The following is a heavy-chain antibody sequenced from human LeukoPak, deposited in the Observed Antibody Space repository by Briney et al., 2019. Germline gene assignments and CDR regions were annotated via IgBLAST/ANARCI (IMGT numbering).Heavy chain of an antibody. CDR3: ARGDTAMARGGDDAFDI. Sequence: GASVKVSCKASGYTFTSYDINWVRQATGQRLEWMGWINAGNGNTKYSQKFQGRVTITRDTSASTAYMELSSLRSEDTAVYYCARGDTAMARGGDDAFDIWGQGTMVTVSS. J-gene: IGHJ3*02. V-gene: IGHV1-3*01. CDR1: GYTFTSYD. D-gene: IGHD5-18*01. CDR2: INAGNGNT.